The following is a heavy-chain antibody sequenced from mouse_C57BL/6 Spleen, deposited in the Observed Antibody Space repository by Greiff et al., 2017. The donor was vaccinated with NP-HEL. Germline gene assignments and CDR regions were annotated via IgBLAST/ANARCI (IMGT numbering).Heavy chain of an antibody. CDR2: INYDGSST. CDR1: GFTFSDYY. Sequence: EVKLVESEGGLVQPGSSMKLSCTASGFTFSDYYMAWVRQVPEKGLEWVANINYDGSSTYYLDSLKSRFIISRDNAKNILYLQMSSLKSEDTATYYCASSDYEGFAYWGQGTLVTVSA. D-gene: IGHD2-4*01. V-gene: IGHV5-16*01. J-gene: IGHJ3*01. CDR3: ASSDYEGFAY.